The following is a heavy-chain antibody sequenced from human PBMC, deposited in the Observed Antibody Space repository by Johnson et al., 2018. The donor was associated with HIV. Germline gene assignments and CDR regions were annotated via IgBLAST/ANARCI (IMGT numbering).Heavy chain of an antibody. Sequence: QVQLVESGGGVVQPGRSLRLSCAASGFSFSNYAMHWVRQAPGKGLEWVAFIRYDGSNKYYADSVKGRFTISRDNSKNTLYLQMNSLRAEDTAVYYCARDRGGGSYHDAFDIWGQGTMVTVSS. CDR1: GFSFSNYA. CDR2: IRYDGSNK. D-gene: IGHD1-26*01. CDR3: ARDRGGGSYHDAFDI. J-gene: IGHJ3*02. V-gene: IGHV3-30*04.